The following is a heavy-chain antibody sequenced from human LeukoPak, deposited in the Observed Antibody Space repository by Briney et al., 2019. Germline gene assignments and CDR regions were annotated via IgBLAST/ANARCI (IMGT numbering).Heavy chain of an antibody. V-gene: IGHV1-2*02. D-gene: IGHD4-17*01. CDR1: GYTFTGYY. CDR2: INPNSGGT. CDR3: ARDDYGDYAEYFQH. Sequence: GSVKVCCKASGYTFTGYYMHWVRQAPGQGLEWMGWINPNSGGTNYAQKFQGRVTMTRDTSISTAYMELSRLRSDDTAVYYCARDDYGDYAEYFQHWGQGTLVTVSS. J-gene: IGHJ1*01.